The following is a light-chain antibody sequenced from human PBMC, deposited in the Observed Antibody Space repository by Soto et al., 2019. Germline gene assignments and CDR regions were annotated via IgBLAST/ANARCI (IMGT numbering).Light chain of an antibody. J-gene: IGLJ3*02. Sequence: QSVLTQTPSVSGAPGQTVTISCTGTTSNVHWYQQLPGTAPELLIFDNTNRPSGVPDRFSGSKSDTSASLAITGLQAKDEADYYCQFFDSLSGAVVFGGGTQVTVL. CDR3: QFFDSLSGAVV. CDR2: DNT. CDR1: TSN. V-gene: IGLV1-40*01.